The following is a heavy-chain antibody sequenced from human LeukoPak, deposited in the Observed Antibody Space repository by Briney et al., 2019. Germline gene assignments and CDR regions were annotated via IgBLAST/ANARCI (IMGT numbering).Heavy chain of an antibody. J-gene: IGHJ3*02. CDR3: ARDPPKDTMIVVTPGAFDI. D-gene: IGHD3-22*01. CDR1: GFTFSSYS. CDR2: ISSSSSYI. Sequence: KPGGSLRLSCAASGFTFSSYSMNRVRQAPGKGLEWVSSISSSSSYIYYADSVKGRFTISRDNAKNSLYLQMNSLRAEDTAVYYCARDPPKDTMIVVTPGAFDIWGQGTMVTVSS. V-gene: IGHV3-21*01.